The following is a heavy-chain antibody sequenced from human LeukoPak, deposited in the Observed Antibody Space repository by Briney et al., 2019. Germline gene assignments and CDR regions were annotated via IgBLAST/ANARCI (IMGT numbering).Heavy chain of an antibody. CDR3: ARVGSRGYYFDY. J-gene: IGHJ4*02. V-gene: IGHV3-11*05. CDR2: ISNSGSST. D-gene: IGHD1-26*01. Sequence: GGSLRLSCAASRFTFSDYYMVWIRQAPGKGLEWVSYISNSGSSTKYADSVKGRFTISRDKAKNSLSLQMNSVRPEDTAVYYCARVGSRGYYFDYWGQGTLVSVSS. CDR1: RFTFSDYY.